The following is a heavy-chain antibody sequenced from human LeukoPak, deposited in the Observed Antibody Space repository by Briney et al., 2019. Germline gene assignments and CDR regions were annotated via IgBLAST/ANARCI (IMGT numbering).Heavy chain of an antibody. CDR2: INHSGST. J-gene: IGHJ5*02. V-gene: IGHV4-34*01. Sequence: PSETLSLTCAGYGGSFSGYYWSWIRQPPAKGLEWIGEINHSGSTNYNSSLKSRLTISVDTSKNQFSLKLSSVTAADTAVYYCARVFVVVPAATYNWFDPWGQGTLVTVSS. D-gene: IGHD2-2*01. CDR3: ARVFVVVPAATYNWFDP. CDR1: GGSFSGYY.